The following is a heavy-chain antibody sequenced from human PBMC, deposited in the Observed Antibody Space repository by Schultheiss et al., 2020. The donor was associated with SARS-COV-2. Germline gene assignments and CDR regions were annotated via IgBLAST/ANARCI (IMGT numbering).Heavy chain of an antibody. CDR1: GFTFSNYA. Sequence: GGSLRLSCAASGFTFSNYAMTWVRQAPGKGLEWVSSISSSSSYIYYADSVKGRFTISRDNAKNSLYLQMNSLRAEDTAVYYCARDSFVDTAMVSFDYYYGMDVWGQGTTVTVSS. V-gene: IGHV3-21*01. CDR2: ISSSSSYI. D-gene: IGHD5-18*01. J-gene: IGHJ6*02. CDR3: ARDSFVDTAMVSFDYYYGMDV.